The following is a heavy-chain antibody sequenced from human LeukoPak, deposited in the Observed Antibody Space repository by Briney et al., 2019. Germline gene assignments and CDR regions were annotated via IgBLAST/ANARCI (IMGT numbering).Heavy chain of an antibody. CDR2: ISSSSSYI. CDR1: GFTFSSYS. Sequence: GGSLRLSCAASGFTFSSYSMNWVRQAPGKGLEWVSSISSSSSYIYYADSVKGRSTISRDNAKNSLYLQMNSLRAEDTAVYYCARPKGSTLDAAFDIWGQGTMVTVSS. V-gene: IGHV3-21*01. D-gene: IGHD5/OR15-5a*01. CDR3: ARPKGSTLDAAFDI. J-gene: IGHJ3*02.